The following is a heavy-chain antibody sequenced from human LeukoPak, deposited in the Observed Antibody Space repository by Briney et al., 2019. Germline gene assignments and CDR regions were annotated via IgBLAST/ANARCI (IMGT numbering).Heavy chain of an antibody. CDR3: AQQWLVLGAFDI. CDR2: ISGSGGST. J-gene: IGHJ3*02. CDR1: GFTFSSYA. V-gene: IGHV3-23*01. D-gene: IGHD6-19*01. Sequence: PGRSLRLSCAASGFTFSSYAMHWVRQAPGKGLEWVSAISGSGGSTYYADSVKGRFTISRDNSKNTLFLQMNSLRAEDTAVYYCAQQWLVLGAFDIWGQGTMVTVSS.